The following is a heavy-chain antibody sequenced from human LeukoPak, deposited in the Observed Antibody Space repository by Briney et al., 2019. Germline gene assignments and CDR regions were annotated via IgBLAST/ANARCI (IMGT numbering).Heavy chain of an antibody. CDR3: ARGFWYYDILTGYYTRTSFYYFDY. Sequence: PGGSLRLSCAASGFTFDDYGMSWVRHAPGKGLEWVSGINWNGGSTDYADSVKGRFTISRDNAKNSLYLQMNSLRAEDTALYYCARGFWYYDILTGYYTRTSFYYFDYWGQGTLVTVSS. V-gene: IGHV3-20*04. CDR1: GFTFDDYG. CDR2: INWNGGST. J-gene: IGHJ4*02. D-gene: IGHD3-9*01.